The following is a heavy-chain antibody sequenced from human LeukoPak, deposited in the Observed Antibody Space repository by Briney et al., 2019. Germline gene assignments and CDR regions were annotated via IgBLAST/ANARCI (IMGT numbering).Heavy chain of an antibody. V-gene: IGHV4-59*01. CDR3: ARGVGITMIVPPDY. CDR1: GGSISSYY. CDR2: IFYSGRT. J-gene: IGHJ4*02. Sequence: SETLSLTCSVSGGSISSYYWSWIRQPPGKGLEWIGYIFYSGRTSYNPSLKSRVTISVDTSKNHFSLTLSSVTAADTAVYYCARGVGITMIVPPDYWGQGTLVTVSS. D-gene: IGHD3-22*01.